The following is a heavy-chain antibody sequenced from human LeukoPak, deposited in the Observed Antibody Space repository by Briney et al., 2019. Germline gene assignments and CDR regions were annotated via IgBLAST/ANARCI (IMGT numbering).Heavy chain of an antibody. J-gene: IGHJ6*03. CDR3: ARVAPAYYDFWSGYSAFYYYYYYMDV. D-gene: IGHD3-3*01. V-gene: IGHV3-7*01. Sequence: SGGSLRLSCAASGFTFSSYWMSWVRQAPGKGLERVANIKQDGSEKYYVDSVKGRFTSSRDKAKHSLYLQMNSLRAEDTAVYYCARVAPAYYDFWSGYSAFYYYYYYMDVWGKGTTVTVSS. CDR2: IKQDGSEK. CDR1: GFTFSSYW.